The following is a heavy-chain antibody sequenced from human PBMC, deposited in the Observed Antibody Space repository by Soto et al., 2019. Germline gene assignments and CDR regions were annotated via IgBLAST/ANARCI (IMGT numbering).Heavy chain of an antibody. Sequence: QVQLQESGPGLVKPSQTLSLTCTVSGGSISSGDYYWSWISQPPGKGMEWMGYSYYSGSTYYNPSLKSQVPISVDTSKSQSSLKLSSVTAADTAVYYCARVEYIVVVNAIYWFDPWGQGTLVTVSS. V-gene: IGHV4-30-4*01. J-gene: IGHJ5*02. D-gene: IGHD2-21*01. CDR2: SYYSGST. CDR3: ARVEYIVVVNAIYWFDP. CDR1: GGSISSGDYY.